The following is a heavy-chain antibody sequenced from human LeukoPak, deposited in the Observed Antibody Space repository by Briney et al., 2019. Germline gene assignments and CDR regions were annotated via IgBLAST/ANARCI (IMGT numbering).Heavy chain of an antibody. D-gene: IGHD3-10*02. CDR3: AELGITMIGGV. CDR1: GFTVSSNY. Sequence: GGSLRLSCAASGFTVSSNYMSWVRQAPGKGLEWVSVIYSGGSTYYADSVKGRFTISRDNSKNTLYLQMNSLRVEDTAVYYCAELGITMIGGVWGKGTTVTISS. J-gene: IGHJ6*04. CDR2: IYSGGST. V-gene: IGHV3-66*01.